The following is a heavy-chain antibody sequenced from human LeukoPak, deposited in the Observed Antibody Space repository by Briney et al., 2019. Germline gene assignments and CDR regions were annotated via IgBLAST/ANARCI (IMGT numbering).Heavy chain of an antibody. J-gene: IGHJ4*02. CDR2: INPNSGGT. V-gene: IGHV1-2*02. CDR1: GYTFTGYY. CDR3: ARDRYCSGGSCYPLDY. Sequence: ASVKASCKASGYTFTGYYMHWVRQAPGQGLEWMGWINPNSGGTNYAQKFQGRVTMTRDTSISTAYMELSRLRSDDTAVYYCARDRYCSGGSCYPLDYWGQGTLVTVSS. D-gene: IGHD2-15*01.